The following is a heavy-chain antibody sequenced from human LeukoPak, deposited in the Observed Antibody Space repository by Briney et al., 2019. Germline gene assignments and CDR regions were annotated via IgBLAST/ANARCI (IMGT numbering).Heavy chain of an antibody. D-gene: IGHD4-11*01. CDR2: ISAYNGNT. J-gene: IGHJ4*02. CDR1: GYTFTSYG. V-gene: IGHV1-18*01. CDR3: ARDPHAARDYSSGVFDY. Sequence: GSVTVSCKASGYTFTSYGISWVRQAPGQGLEWMGWISAYNGNTNYAQKLQGRVTMTTDTSTSTAYMELRSLRSDDTAVYYCARDPHAARDYSSGVFDYWGQGTLVTVSS.